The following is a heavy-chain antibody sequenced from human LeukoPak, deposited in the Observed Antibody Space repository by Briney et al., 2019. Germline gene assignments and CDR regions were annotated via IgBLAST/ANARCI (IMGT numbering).Heavy chain of an antibody. D-gene: IGHD6-6*01. CDR2: ISGSGGST. J-gene: IGHJ4*02. CDR3: AKAHIRSIAASSADY. V-gene: IGHV3-23*01. CDR1: GFTFSSYA. Sequence: GGSLRLSCAASGFTFSSYAMSWVRQAPGKGLEWVSAISGSGGSTYYADSVKGRFTISRDNSKNTLYLQMNSLRAEDTAVYYCAKAHIRSIAASSADYWGQGTLVTVSS.